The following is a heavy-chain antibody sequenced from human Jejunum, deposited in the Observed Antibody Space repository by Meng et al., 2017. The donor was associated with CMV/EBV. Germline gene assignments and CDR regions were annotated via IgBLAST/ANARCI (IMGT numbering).Heavy chain of an antibody. V-gene: IGHV4-39*07. J-gene: IGHJ4*02. CDR2: VYDSGST. CDR1: SGTITSSSYY. D-gene: IGHD2-8*02. Sequence: SLPCTVYSGTITSSSYYWAWVRQPPGKGLEWIGSVYDSGSTYYNPSLKSRVTISVDTSKNQFSLKVTSVTAADTAVYYCARGSSGLVYWGQGTLVTVSS. CDR3: ARGSSGLVY.